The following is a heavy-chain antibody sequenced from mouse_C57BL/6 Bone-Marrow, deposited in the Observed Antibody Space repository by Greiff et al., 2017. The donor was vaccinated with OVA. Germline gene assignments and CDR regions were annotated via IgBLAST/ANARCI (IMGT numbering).Heavy chain of an antibody. Sequence: DVQLQESGAELVRPGASVKLSCTASGFNIKDDYMHWVKQRPEQGLEWIGWIDPENGDTEYASKFQGKATITADTSSNTAYLQLSSLTSEDTAVYYCTTKGAAQAKAWFAYWGQGTLVTVSA. J-gene: IGHJ3*01. CDR3: TTKGAAQAKAWFAY. CDR1: GFNIKDDY. D-gene: IGHD3-2*02. V-gene: IGHV14-4*01. CDR2: IDPENGDT.